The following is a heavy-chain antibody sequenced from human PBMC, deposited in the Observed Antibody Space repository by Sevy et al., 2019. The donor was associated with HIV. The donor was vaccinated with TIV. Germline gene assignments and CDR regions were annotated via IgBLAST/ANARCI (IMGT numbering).Heavy chain of an antibody. D-gene: IGHD5-12*01. Sequence: SETLSLTCTVSGGSISVYYWSWIRQPPGKELEYTGYVYHTGSTNYNPSLKSRVTISVDTSNNQFSLKLTSVTAADTAVYYCARAPPVRSGDDSLNWFDPWGQGTLVTVSS. CDR1: GGSISVYY. J-gene: IGHJ5*02. CDR3: ARAPPVRSGDDSLNWFDP. V-gene: IGHV4-59*01. CDR2: VYHTGST.